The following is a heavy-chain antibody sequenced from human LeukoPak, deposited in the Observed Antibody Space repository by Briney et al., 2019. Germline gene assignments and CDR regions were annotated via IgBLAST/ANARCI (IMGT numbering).Heavy chain of an antibody. V-gene: IGHV3-7*01. CDR3: ARVQTPDILTGYHPPYFDY. Sequence: GGSLRLSCAASGFTFSSYWMSWVRQAPGKGLEWVANIKQDGSEKYYVDSVKGRFTISRDNAKNSLYLQMNSLRAEDTAVYYCARVQTPDILTGYHPPYFDYWGQGTLVTVSS. CDR1: GFTFSSYW. J-gene: IGHJ4*02. CDR2: IKQDGSEK. D-gene: IGHD3-9*01.